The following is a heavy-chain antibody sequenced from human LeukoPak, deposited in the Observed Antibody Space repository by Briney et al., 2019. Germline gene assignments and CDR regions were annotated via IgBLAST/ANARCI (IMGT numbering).Heavy chain of an antibody. CDR3: AKSRVSSIYGSYDY. V-gene: IGHV3-23*01. Sequence: RPGGSLRLSCAASGFTFSSYAMSWVRQAPGKGLEWVSAISGSGGTTSYADSVKGRFTSSRDISKNTLYLQMNSLRAEDTAIYYCAKSRVSSIYGSYDYWGQGTLVTVSS. CDR2: ISGSGGTT. CDR1: GFTFSSYA. D-gene: IGHD3-10*01. J-gene: IGHJ4*02.